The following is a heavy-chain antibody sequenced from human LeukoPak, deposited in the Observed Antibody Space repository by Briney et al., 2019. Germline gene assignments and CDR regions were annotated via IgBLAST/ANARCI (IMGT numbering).Heavy chain of an antibody. CDR1: GGSVSSTTYY. CDR2: INYSGST. V-gene: IGHV4-39*01. CDR3: ARQGIRGQYLVHFDY. J-gene: IGHJ4*02. D-gene: IGHD3-10*01. Sequence: SETLSLTCTVSGGSVSSTTYYWSWIRQPPGKGLEWIASINYSGSTYYNPSLKSRVTIPVDTSENQFSLKLSSVTAADTAVYYCARQGIRGQYLVHFDYWGQGTLVTVSS.